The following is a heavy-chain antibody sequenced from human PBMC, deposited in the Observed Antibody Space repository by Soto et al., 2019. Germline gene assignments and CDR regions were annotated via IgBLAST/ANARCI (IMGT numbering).Heavy chain of an antibody. J-gene: IGHJ5*02. D-gene: IGHD2-8*02. CDR2: IKQDGSEK. Sequence: EVQLVESGGGLVQPGGSLRLSCAVSGFPFSDYWMTWVRQAPGKGLEWVANIKQDGSEKYYVDSVKGRFTISIDNAGNSLYLQMKSLRAEDTAVYFCAACHSPLVVAAWGQGTLVTVSS. V-gene: IGHV3-7*01. CDR3: AACHSPLVVAA. CDR1: GFPFSDYW.